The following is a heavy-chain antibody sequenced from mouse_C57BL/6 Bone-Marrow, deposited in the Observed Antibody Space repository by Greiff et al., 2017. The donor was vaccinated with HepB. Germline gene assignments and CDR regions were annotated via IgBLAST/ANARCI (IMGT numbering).Heavy chain of an antibody. CDR1: GFTFSNYW. Sequence: EVMLVESGGGLVQPRGSMKLSCVASGFTFSNYWMNWVRQSPEKGLEWVAQIRLKSDNYATHYAESVKGRFTISRADSKSSVHLQMHNLRAEDTGIYYCTWGFAYWGQGTGVTVSA. V-gene: IGHV6-3*01. CDR2: IRLKSDNYAT. D-gene: IGHD4-1*01. J-gene: IGHJ3*01. CDR3: TWGFAY.